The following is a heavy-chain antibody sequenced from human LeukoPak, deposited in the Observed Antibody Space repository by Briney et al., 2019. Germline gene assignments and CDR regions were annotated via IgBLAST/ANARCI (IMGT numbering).Heavy chain of an antibody. V-gene: IGHV3-7*01. CDR3: ARDKRGFLEWKKFDY. CDR1: GFNFSWYW. Sequence: GGALRLPCSGSGFNFSWYWMGWVRQAPREGVEGVANLKQEGSEQCYVASGKGRFTISRDNAKNSLYLQMNSLRAEDTAVYYCARDKRGFLEWKKFDYWGQGALVTVSS. D-gene: IGHD3-3*01. J-gene: IGHJ4*02. CDR2: LKQEGSEQ.